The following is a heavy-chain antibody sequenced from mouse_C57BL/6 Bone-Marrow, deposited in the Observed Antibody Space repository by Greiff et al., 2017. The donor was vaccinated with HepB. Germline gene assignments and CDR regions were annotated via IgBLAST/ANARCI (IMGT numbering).Heavy chain of an antibody. V-gene: IGHV5-6*01. Sequence: EVQGVESGGDLVKPGGSLKLSCAASGFTFSSYGMSWVRQTPDKRLEWVATISSGGSYTYYPDSVKGRVTISRDNAKNTLYLQMSSLKSEDTAMYYCASRSNVGAYWGQGTLVTVSA. CDR1: GFTFSSYG. J-gene: IGHJ3*01. CDR2: ISSGGSYT. D-gene: IGHD2-5*01. CDR3: ASRSNVGAY.